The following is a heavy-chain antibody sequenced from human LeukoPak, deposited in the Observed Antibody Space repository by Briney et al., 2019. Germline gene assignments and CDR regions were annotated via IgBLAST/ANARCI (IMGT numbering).Heavy chain of an antibody. J-gene: IGHJ4*02. Sequence: SVKASCKASGGTFSSYAISWVRQAPGQGLEWMGGIIPIFGTANYAQKFQGRVTITADESTSTAYMELSSLRSEDTAVYYCARGRRDYYDSSDYWGQGTLVTVSS. CDR3: ARGRRDYYDSSDY. D-gene: IGHD3-22*01. CDR2: IIPIFGTA. CDR1: GGTFSSYA. V-gene: IGHV1-69*13.